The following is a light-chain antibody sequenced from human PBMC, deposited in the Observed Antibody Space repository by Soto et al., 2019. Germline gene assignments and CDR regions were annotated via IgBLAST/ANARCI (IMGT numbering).Light chain of an antibody. CDR1: TSDVGRYNY. J-gene: IGLJ1*01. CDR3: NSYTSSSTYV. V-gene: IGLV2-14*01. Sequence: QSALTQPASVSGSPGQSITISCTGTTSDVGRYNYVSWYQQHPGKAPKLIIYDVSNRPSGVSNRFSGSKSGNTASLTISGLQAEYEADYYCNSYTSSSTYVFGTGTKLTVL. CDR2: DVS.